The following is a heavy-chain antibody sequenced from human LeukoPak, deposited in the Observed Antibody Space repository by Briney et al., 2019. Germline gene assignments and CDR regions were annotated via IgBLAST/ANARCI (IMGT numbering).Heavy chain of an antibody. CDR2: INPGDSDT. CDR3: ARHIPVLAASDYFFEY. D-gene: IGHD2-2*02. V-gene: IGHV5-51*01. CDR1: GYIFTSYW. Sequence: GESLKISCKASGYIFTSYWIGWVRQMPGKGLEWMGIINPGDSDTRYSPSFQGQVTISADKSISTAYLQWSSLKASDTAMYYCARHIPVLAASDYFFEYWGHGTLITVSS. J-gene: IGHJ4*01.